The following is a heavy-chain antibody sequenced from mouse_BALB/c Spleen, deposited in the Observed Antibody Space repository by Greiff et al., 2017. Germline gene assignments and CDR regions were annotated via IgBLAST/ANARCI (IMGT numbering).Heavy chain of an antibody. CDR1: GYTFTSYV. CDR3: ASREIYYDYDGFAY. Sequence: VHVKQSGPELVKPGASVKMSCKASGYTFTSYVMHWVKQKPGQGLEWIGYINPYNDGTKYNEKFKGKATLTSDKSSSTAYMELSSLTSEDSAVYYCASREIYYDYDGFAYWGQGTLVTVSA. D-gene: IGHD2-4*01. V-gene: IGHV1-14*01. CDR2: INPYNDGT. J-gene: IGHJ3*01.